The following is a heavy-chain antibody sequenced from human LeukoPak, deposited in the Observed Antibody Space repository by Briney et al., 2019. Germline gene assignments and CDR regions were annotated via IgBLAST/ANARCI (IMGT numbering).Heavy chain of an antibody. CDR3: ARQYYDNTGYYYFDY. CDR2: MYYSGST. J-gene: IGHJ4*02. D-gene: IGHD3-22*01. CDR1: GDAITGSSYY. Sequence: SETLSLTCSVSGDAITGSSYYWGWIRQPPGKGLEWIGSMYYSGSTYSNPSLKSRLTMSADTSKNQFSLKLSSVSAADTAVYYCARQYYDNTGYYYFDYWGQGTLVTVSS. V-gene: IGHV4-39*01.